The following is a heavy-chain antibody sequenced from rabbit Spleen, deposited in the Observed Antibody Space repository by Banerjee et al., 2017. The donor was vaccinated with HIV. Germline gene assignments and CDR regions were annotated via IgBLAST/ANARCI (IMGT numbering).Heavy chain of an antibody. D-gene: IGHD8-1*01. J-gene: IGHJ5*01. CDR3: ARDTGSSFSTYGMDL. CDR1: GFTLSRYY. Sequence: QMVESGGGLVKPGASLTLTCKASGFTLSRYYMNWVRQAPGKGLEWIGYIDPVFGITYYANWVNGRFSISRENAQNTVFLQMTSLTVADTATYFCARDTGSSFSTYGMDLWGQGTLVTVS. V-gene: IGHV1S7*01. CDR2: IDPVFGIT.